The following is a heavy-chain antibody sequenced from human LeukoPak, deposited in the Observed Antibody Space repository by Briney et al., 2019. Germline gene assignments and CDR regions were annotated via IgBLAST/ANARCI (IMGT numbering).Heavy chain of an antibody. CDR1: GFTFSIYG. D-gene: IGHD2-2*01. V-gene: IGHV3-30*18. J-gene: IGHJ6*02. CDR3: AKDRSIVVVPAARSPGGMDV. CDR2: ISSDGSTE. Sequence: GGSLRLSCAASGFTFSIYGMHWVRQTPGKGLEWVAVISSDGSTEHYADSVKGRFTISRDNSKNTLYLQMNSLRAEDTAVYYCAKDRSIVVVPAARSPGGMDVWGQGTTVTVSS.